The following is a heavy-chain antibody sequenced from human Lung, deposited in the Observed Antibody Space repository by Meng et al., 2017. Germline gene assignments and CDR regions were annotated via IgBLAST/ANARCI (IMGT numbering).Heavy chain of an antibody. CDR3: ARGRRNEPLFDY. CDR2: LIAVFDKT. D-gene: IGHD1-14*01. CDR1: GGSFSTHT. Sequence: QVQLVQAGAEAKKPGSSVKGACKTSGGSFSTHTFSWVRQAPGQGLEWMGGLIAVFDKTKAAPRFQDRVTFTADESTSTAYMELSSLTFDDTAVYFCARGRRNEPLFDYWGQGTLVTVSS. V-gene: IGHV1-69*12. J-gene: IGHJ4*02.